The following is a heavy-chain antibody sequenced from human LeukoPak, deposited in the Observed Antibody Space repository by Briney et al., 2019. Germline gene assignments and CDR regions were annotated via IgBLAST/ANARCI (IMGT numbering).Heavy chain of an antibody. Sequence: GGSLRLSCAASGFTVSSNYMSWVRQAPGKGLEWVSVIYSGGITDYADSVKGRFTISRDNSKNTVYLQMNSLRAEDTAVYYCARAKDGAYGPGDFWGQGALVTVSS. J-gene: IGHJ4*02. CDR3: ARAKDGAYGPGDF. V-gene: IGHV3-53*01. CDR1: GFTVSSNY. D-gene: IGHD4-17*01. CDR2: IYSGGIT.